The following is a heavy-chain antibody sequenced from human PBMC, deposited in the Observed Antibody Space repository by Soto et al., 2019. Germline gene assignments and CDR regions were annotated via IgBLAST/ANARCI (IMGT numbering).Heavy chain of an antibody. CDR1: GGTFSSYA. Sequence: QVQLVQSGAEVKKPVSSVKVSCKASGGTFSSYAISWVRPAPGHGLEWMGGIIPIFGTANYAQKFQGRVTITADESTSTAHMELSSMRSEDTAVYYCARASTVVNPDNWFDPWGQGTLVTVSS. D-gene: IGHD4-17*01. CDR2: IIPIFGTA. J-gene: IGHJ5*02. CDR3: ARASTVVNPDNWFDP. V-gene: IGHV1-69*01.